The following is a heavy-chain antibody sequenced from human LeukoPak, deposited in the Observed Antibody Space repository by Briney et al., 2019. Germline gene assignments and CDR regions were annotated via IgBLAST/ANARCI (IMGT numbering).Heavy chain of an antibody. CDR2: ISGSGGST. CDR3: AKEGSSITMIVVVITMGGAFDI. J-gene: IGHJ3*02. Sequence: PGGSLRLSCAASGFTFSSYAMSWVRQAPGKGLEWVSAISGSGGSTYYADSVKGRFTISRDNSKNTLYLQMNSLRAEDTAVYYCAKEGSSITMIVVVITMGGAFDIWGQGTMVTVSS. CDR1: GFTFSSYA. D-gene: IGHD3-22*01. V-gene: IGHV3-23*01.